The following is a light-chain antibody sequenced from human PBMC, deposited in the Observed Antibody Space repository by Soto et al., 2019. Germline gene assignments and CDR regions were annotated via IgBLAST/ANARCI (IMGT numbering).Light chain of an antibody. CDR1: SSNIESNT. J-gene: IGLJ1*01. Sequence: QSVLTQPPSASGTPGQRFTISCSGSSSNIESNTVTWYQQLPGTAPKLVIYSNYDRPSGVPDRFSGSTSGTSASLVIRGLQSEDEADYYCAAWDDILNGDVFGGGTKVTVL. CDR3: AAWDDILNGDV. CDR2: SNY. V-gene: IGLV1-44*01.